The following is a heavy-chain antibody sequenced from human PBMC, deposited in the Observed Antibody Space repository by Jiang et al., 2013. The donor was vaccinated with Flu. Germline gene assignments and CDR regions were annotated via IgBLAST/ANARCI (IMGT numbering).Heavy chain of an antibody. Sequence: VQLLESGGGVVQPGGSLRLSCAASGFTFDDYAMHWVRQAPGKGLEWVSLISGDGGSTYYADSVKGRFTISRDNSKNSLYLQMNSLRTEDTALYYCAKDTGYCSSTSCYSSDAFDIWGQGTMVTVSS. J-gene: IGHJ3*02. V-gene: IGHV3-43*02. D-gene: IGHD2-2*02. CDR2: ISGDGGST. CDR3: AKDTGYCSSTSCYSSDAFDI. CDR1: GFTFDDYA.